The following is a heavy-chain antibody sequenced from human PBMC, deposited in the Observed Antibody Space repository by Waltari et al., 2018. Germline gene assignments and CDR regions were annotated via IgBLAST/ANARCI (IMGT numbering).Heavy chain of an antibody. Sequence: QVQLVESGGGVVQPGRSLRLSCAASEFTFRSYAMHWVRQAPGKGLEWVAVISYNERNIYYVDSVKGRFIISRENSRKMLYLQMNSLRTEDTAVYYCARDYCDRTNCHGMDVWGQGTTVTVSS. CDR1: EFTFRSYA. D-gene: IGHD3-22*01. CDR3: ARDYCDRTNCHGMDV. J-gene: IGHJ6*02. CDR2: ISYNERNI. V-gene: IGHV3-30*04.